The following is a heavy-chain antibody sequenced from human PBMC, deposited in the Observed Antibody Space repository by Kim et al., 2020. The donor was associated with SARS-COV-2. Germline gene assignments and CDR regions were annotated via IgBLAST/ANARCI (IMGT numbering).Heavy chain of an antibody. V-gene: IGHV5-51*01. CDR1: GYIFSNYW. CDR2: IHAADSNI. J-gene: IGHJ5*02. CDR3: TKARNGDFCFDP. D-gene: IGHD4-17*01. Sequence: GESLKISCTGSGYIFSNYWIDWVRQMPGKGLEWMGIIHAADSNIKYSPSFQGQVTISVDKSISTAYLQCSSLKVSDTAMYYCTKARNGDFCFDPWGQGTLVTVST.